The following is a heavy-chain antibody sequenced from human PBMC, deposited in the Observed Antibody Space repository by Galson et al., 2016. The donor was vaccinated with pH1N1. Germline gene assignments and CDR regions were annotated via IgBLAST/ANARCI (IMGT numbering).Heavy chain of an antibody. CDR2: IDPGSGGT. V-gene: IGHV1-46*01. D-gene: IGHD3-16*01. CDR3: VGIKGGALDI. Sequence: SVKVSCKASGYTFTLYYFNWVRQAPGQGLEWLGIIDPGSGGTNYNQKFQGRVTMTRDTSTNTVYVELSTLISEDTAMYYCVGIKGGALDIWGQGTKVIVSS. CDR1: GYTFTLYY. J-gene: IGHJ3*02.